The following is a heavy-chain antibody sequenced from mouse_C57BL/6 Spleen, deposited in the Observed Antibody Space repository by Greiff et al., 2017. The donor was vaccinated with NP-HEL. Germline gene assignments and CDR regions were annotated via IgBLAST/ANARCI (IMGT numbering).Heavy chain of an antibody. D-gene: IGHD2-4*01. CDR2: ISDGGSYT. Sequence: EVQRVESGGGLVKPGGSLKLSCAASGFTFSSYAMSWVRQTPEKRLEWVATISDGGSYTYYPDNVKGRFTISRDNAKNNLYLQRSHLKSEDTAMYYCARDSDDFMDYWGQGTSVTVSS. V-gene: IGHV5-4*01. J-gene: IGHJ4*01. CDR3: ARDSDDFMDY. CDR1: GFTFSSYA.